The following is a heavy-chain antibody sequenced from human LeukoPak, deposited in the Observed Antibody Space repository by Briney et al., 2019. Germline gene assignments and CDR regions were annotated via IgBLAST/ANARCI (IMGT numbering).Heavy chain of an antibody. CDR2: INGGGSYT. D-gene: IGHD4/OR15-4a*01. V-gene: IGHV3-74*01. CDR3: ARDGVQTTPFDY. Sequence: GGSLRLSCATSGFTFSGYWMHWVRQAPGKGLVWLSLINGGGSYTIYADSVKGRFTISRDNAKNTLYLQMDSLRAEDTAVYYCARDGVQTTPFDYWGQGTLVTVSS. CDR1: GFTFSGYW. J-gene: IGHJ4*02.